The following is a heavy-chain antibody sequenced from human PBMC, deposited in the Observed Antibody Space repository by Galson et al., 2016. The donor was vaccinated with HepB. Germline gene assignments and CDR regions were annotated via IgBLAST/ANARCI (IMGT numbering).Heavy chain of an antibody. CDR3: ARDREGTSWFSGDYDHYGMDV. J-gene: IGHJ6*02. V-gene: IGHV3-21*01. D-gene: IGHD6-13*01. CDR2: ISRSSRHI. Sequence: SLRLSCAASGFTFSSYNMNWVRQAPGKGLEWVSSISRSSRHIYYADSVKGRFTISRDNAKNSLYLQMNSLRAEDTAVYFCARDREGTSWFSGDYDHYGMDVGGQGTLVTVSS. CDR1: GFTFSSYN.